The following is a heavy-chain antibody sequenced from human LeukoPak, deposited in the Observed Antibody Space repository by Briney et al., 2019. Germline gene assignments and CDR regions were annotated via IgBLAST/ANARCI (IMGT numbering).Heavy chain of an antibody. CDR3: ARGTLYSGWSYYFDY. CDR1: GGSISLSYYY. J-gene: IGHJ4*02. V-gene: IGHV4-39*07. CDR2: VYYSGTT. Sequence: SETLSLTCNVSGGSISLSYYYWGWIRQPPGKALEWIGSVYYSGTTSYNPSLKSRVTISVDMSKNHFSLRLSSVTAADTAMYYCARGTLYSGWSYYFDYWGQGSQVTVSS. D-gene: IGHD6-19*01.